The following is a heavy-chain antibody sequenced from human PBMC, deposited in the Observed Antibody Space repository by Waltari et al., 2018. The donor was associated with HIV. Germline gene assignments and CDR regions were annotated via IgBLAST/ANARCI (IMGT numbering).Heavy chain of an antibody. V-gene: IGHV4-34*01. J-gene: IGHJ3*02. CDR3: ASRRPSRSRRSALDI. CDR2: INHSGRT. CDR1: GGSFSGYY. Sequence: QVQLQQWGAGLLKPSETLSLTCAVYGGSFSGYYWSWIRQPPGKGLEWLGEINHSGRTNYNPTLKSRVTIAGDTSKNQFSRKLSSVTAADTAVYYCASRRPSRSRRSALDIWGQGTMVTVSS. D-gene: IGHD6-13*01.